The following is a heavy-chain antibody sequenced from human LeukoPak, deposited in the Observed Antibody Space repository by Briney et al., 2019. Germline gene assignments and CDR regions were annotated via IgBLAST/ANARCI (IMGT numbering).Heavy chain of an antibody. CDR1: GGSISSYY. J-gene: IGHJ5*02. CDR3: ARSLDYYDSSGYSSNWFDP. CDR2: IYYSGST. D-gene: IGHD3-22*01. Sequence: SETLSLTCTVSGGSISSYYWSWIRQPPGKGLEWIGYIYYSGSTNYNPPLKSRVTISVDTSKNQFSLKLSSVTAADTAVYYCARSLDYYDSSGYSSNWFDPWGQGTLVTVSS. V-gene: IGHV4-59*01.